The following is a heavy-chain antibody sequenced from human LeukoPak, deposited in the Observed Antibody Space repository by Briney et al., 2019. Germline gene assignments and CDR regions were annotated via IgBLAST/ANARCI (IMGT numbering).Heavy chain of an antibody. CDR3: AKDYRLADPQFDH. CDR2: ISGDGIGT. V-gene: IGHV3-23*01. Sequence: PGGSLRLSCVASGFTFNNYAMXXXXXXXXXXXXXXXGISGDGIGTWYAESVRGRFTIFRDNSKNTLYIHMNNLRAEDTALYYCAKDYRLADPQFDHWGQGTLVAVSS. D-gene: IGHD6-13*01. CDR1: GFTFNNYA. J-gene: IGHJ4*02.